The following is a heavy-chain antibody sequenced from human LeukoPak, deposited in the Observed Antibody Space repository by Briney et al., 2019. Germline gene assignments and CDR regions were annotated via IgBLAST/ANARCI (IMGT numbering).Heavy chain of an antibody. CDR3: ATLPYYYDSSGSYYFDY. CDR2: IRYDGSNR. Sequence: GGSLRLSCAASGFIFNSYGMHWVRQAPGKGLEWVAFIRYDGSNRYYADSVKGRFTISRDNSKNTLYLQMNSLRVEDTAVYYCATLPYYYDSSGSYYFDYWGQGTLVTVFS. V-gene: IGHV3-30*02. D-gene: IGHD3-22*01. CDR1: GFIFNSYG. J-gene: IGHJ4*02.